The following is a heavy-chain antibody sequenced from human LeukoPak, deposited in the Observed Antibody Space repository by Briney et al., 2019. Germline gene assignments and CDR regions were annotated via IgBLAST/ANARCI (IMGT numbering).Heavy chain of an antibody. CDR2: IYHSGST. Sequence: PSETLSLTCAVSGGSISSGGYSWSWIRQPPGKGLEWIGYIYHSGSTYYNPSLKSRVTISVDRSKNQFSLKLSSVTAADTAVYYCATQRWEGVTTGWSDPWGQGTLVTVSS. CDR1: GGSISSGGYS. V-gene: IGHV4-30-2*01. D-gene: IGHD4-17*01. J-gene: IGHJ5*02. CDR3: ATQRWEGVTTGWSDP.